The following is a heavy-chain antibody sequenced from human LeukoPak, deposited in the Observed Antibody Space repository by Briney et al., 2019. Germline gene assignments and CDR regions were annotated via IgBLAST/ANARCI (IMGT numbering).Heavy chain of an antibody. J-gene: IGHJ6*02. D-gene: IGHD6-19*01. V-gene: IGHV1-69*13. CDR1: GGTFSSYA. CDR3: ARLEVAGTSVYYYYGMDV. Sequence: SVKVSCKASGGTFSSYAISWVRQAPGQGLEWMGGIIPIFGTANYAQKFQGRVTTTADESTSTAYMELSSLRSEDTAVYYCARLEVAGTSVYYYYGMDVWGQGTTVTVSS. CDR2: IIPIFGTA.